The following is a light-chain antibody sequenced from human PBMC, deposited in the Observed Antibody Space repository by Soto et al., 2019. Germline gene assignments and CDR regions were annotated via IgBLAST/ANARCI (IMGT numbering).Light chain of an antibody. CDR3: CSYAGSSSFRVL. CDR2: DVT. V-gene: IGLV2-11*01. Sequence: QSVLTQPRSVSGSPGQSVTISCTGTNSDGGTYNYVSWYQQHPGKAPKLIIYDVTKRPSGVPDRFSGSKSGNTASLIISGLQAADEAEYYCCCCSYAGSSSFRVLFGGGTKVTVL. J-gene: IGLJ2*01. CDR1: NSDGGTYNY.